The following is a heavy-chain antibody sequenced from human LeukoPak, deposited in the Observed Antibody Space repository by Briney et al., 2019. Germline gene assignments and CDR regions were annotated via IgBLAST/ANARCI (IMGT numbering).Heavy chain of an antibody. V-gene: IGHV3-23*01. J-gene: IGHJ4*02. Sequence: GGSLRLSCAASGFTFSIYAMSWVRQAPGKGLQWVSSITSSGDGTYYADSVKGRFTISSDNSENMLYLQMNSLRVEDTAVYFCAKDRPNYYGSNGHYYRRDGDYWGQGTLVTVSS. CDR2: ITSSGDGT. D-gene: IGHD3-22*01. CDR3: AKDRPNYYGSNGHYYRRDGDY. CDR1: GFTFSIYA.